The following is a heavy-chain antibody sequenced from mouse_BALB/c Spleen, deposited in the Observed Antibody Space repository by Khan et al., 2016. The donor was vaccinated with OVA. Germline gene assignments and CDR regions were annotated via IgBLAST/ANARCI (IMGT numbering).Heavy chain of an antibody. CDR2: MWSDGST. Sequence: VQLVESGPGLVAPSQSLSITCTISGFSLNNYGVHWVRQPLRKDLVWLVVMWSDGSTTYNSALKSRLSISKHNSKSHDFLKMNNSQTDDTAMYYCARQPYYHYNIMDYWGQGTSVTVSS. V-gene: IGHV2-6-1*01. CDR3: ARQPYYHYNIMDY. J-gene: IGHJ4*01. D-gene: IGHD2-10*01. CDR1: GFSLNNYG.